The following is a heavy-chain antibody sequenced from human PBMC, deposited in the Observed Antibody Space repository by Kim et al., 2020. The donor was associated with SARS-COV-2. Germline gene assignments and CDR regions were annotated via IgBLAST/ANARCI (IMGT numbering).Heavy chain of an antibody. CDR1: GYSFTSYW. V-gene: IGHV5-51*01. CDR2: IYPGDSDT. CDR3: ARHCGYYGSGSYVAGRYYYYGMDV. J-gene: IGHJ6*02. Sequence: GESLKISCKGSGYSFTSYWIGWVRQMPGKGLEWMGIIYPGDSDTRYSPSFQGQVTISADKSISTAYLQWSSLKASDTAMYYCARHCGYYGSGSYVAGRYYYYGMDVWGQGTTVTVSS. D-gene: IGHD3-10*01.